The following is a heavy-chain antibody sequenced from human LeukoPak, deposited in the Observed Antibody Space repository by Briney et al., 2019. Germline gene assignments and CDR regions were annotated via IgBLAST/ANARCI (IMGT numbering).Heavy chain of an antibody. J-gene: IGHJ4*02. CDR3: ARQTASRWYPFDH. D-gene: IGHD6-19*01. CDR2: IYDSGST. CDR1: GGSISISF. V-gene: IGHV4-59*08. Sequence: SETLSLTCTVSGGSISISFWSWIRQPPGKGLEWIGYIYDSGSTNYNPSLKSRVTMSIDTSKNQFSLKLSSVTAADTAVYYCARQTASRWYPFDHWGQGTLVTVSS.